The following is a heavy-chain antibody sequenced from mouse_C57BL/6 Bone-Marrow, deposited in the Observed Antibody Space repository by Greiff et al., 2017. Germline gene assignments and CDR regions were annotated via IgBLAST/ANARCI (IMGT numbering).Heavy chain of an antibody. CDR3: ARPGAPGVLYYFDY. J-gene: IGHJ2*01. D-gene: IGHD4-1*01. Sequence: QVQLKESGAELARPGASVKLSCKASGYTFTSYGISWVKQRTGQGLEWIGEIYPRSGNTYYNEKFKGKATLTADKSSSTAYMELRSLTSEDSAVYFCARPGAPGVLYYFDYWGQGTTLTVSS. V-gene: IGHV1-81*01. CDR1: GYTFTSYG. CDR2: IYPRSGNT.